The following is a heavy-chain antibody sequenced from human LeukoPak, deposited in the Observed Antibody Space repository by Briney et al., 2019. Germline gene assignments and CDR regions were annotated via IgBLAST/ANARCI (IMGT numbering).Heavy chain of an antibody. Sequence: PGRSRRLSCGAAGFAFSSSAMHWVRQGPGKWLGWVAYIAHHGNNKYYTSSVKGRLSISRDTPKGRMYLQMNSLRADDTAVYYCAKDGSWSCTDWGQGTLVRVSS. CDR1: GFAFSSSA. D-gene: IGHD2-8*02. J-gene: IGHJ4*02. V-gene: IGHV3-30*02. CDR3: AKDGSWSCTD. CDR2: IAHHGNNK.